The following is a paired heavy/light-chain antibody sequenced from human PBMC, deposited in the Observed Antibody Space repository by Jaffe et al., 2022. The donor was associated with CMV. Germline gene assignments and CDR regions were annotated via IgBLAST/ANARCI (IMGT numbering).Heavy chain of an antibody. D-gene: IGHD4-17*01. Sequence: EVQLVESGGGLVQPGGSLKLSCAASEFTFSGSAMHWVRQASGKGLEWVGRIRSKVNSYATAYAASVKGRFTISRDDSKNTAYLQMNSLKTEDTAVYYCTRWDDGDPPKGTGMDVWGQGTTVTVSS. CDR1: EFTFSGSA. CDR3: TRWDDGDPPKGTGMDV. V-gene: IGHV3-73*02. CDR2: IRSKVNSYAT. J-gene: IGHJ6*02.
Light chain of an antibody. CDR2: EDS. CDR1: ALPKTY. V-gene: IGLV3-10*01. J-gene: IGLJ2*01. Sequence: SYELTQPPSVSVSPGQTARITCSGDALPKTYASWYQQRSGQAPVLVIYEDSKRPSGIPERFSGSSSGTMATLTISGAQVEDEADYYCYSTDSSGNRRVFGGGTKLTVL. CDR3: YSTDSSGNRRV.